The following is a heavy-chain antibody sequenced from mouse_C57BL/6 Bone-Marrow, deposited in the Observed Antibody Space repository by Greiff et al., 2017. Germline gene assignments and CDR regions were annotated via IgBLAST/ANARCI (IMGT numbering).Heavy chain of an antibody. CDR3: ARSHYYGSDWYFDV. Sequence: KESCKASGYTFTSYWMHWVKQRPGRGLEWIGRIDPNSGGTKYNEKFKSKATLTVDKPSSTAYMQLSSLTSEDSAVYYCARSHYYGSDWYFDVWGTGTTVTVSS. CDR1: GYTFTSYW. D-gene: IGHD1-1*01. CDR2: IDPNSGGT. V-gene: IGHV1-72*01. J-gene: IGHJ1*03.